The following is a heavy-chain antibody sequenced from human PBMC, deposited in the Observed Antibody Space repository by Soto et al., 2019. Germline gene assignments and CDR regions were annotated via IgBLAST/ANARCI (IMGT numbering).Heavy chain of an antibody. V-gene: IGHV1-69*04. CDR2: IIPILGIA. CDR1: GYSFISYD. D-gene: IGHD4-17*01. J-gene: IGHJ4*02. CDR3: ARVDYGGNLDY. Sequence: ASVKVSCKASGYSFISYDINWVRQATGQGLEWMGRIIPILGIANYAQKFQGRVTITADKSTSTAYMELSSLRSEDTAVYYCARVDYGGNLDYWGQGTLVTVSS.